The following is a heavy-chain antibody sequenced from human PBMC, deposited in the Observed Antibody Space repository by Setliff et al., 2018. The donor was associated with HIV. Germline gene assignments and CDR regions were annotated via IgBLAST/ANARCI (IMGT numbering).Heavy chain of an antibody. CDR2: IYHSGST. Sequence: PSETLSLTCAVSAYSISSGDYWGWIRQPPGKGLEWIGSIYHSGSTYYNPSLMSRVTISVDTSKNQFSLKLRSVTAADTAVYYCARQWRDQYNSGVSTEYFQHWGRGTLVTVSS. J-gene: IGHJ1*01. V-gene: IGHV4-38-2*01. D-gene: IGHD3-22*01. CDR3: ARQWRDQYNSGVSTEYFQH. CDR1: AYSISSGDY.